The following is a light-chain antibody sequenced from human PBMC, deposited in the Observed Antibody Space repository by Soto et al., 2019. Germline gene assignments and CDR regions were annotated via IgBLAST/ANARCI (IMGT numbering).Light chain of an antibody. CDR2: GAS. V-gene: IGKV3-20*01. CDR3: HQYDSSPWT. Sequence: EIVLTQSPGTLSLSPGERATLSCRAIQSLSRSHLAWYQHKPGQAPRVLIYGASNRATGIPDRFSGSASGTDFTLTISRLEPEDFVVYYCHQYDSSPWTFGQGTKVEIK. J-gene: IGKJ1*01. CDR1: QSLSRSH.